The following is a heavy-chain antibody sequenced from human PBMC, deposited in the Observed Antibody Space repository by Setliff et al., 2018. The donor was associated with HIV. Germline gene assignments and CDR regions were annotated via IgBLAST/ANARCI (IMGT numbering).Heavy chain of an antibody. J-gene: IGHJ6*03. Sequence: SETLSLTCAVYGGSFSGYCWSWIRQPPGKGLEWIGEINHSGRTKYNPSLKSRVTTSVDTSKNQFSLRLSSVTAADTAVYYCVRVSCSSWYSIPRNYYYSMDVWGEGTTVTVS. CDR2: INHSGRT. D-gene: IGHD6-13*01. CDR3: VRVSCSSWYSIPRNYYYSMDV. V-gene: IGHV4-34*01. CDR1: GGSFSGYC.